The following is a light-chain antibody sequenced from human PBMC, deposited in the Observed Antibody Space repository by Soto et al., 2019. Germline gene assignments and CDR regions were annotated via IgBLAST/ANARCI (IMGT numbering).Light chain of an antibody. J-gene: IGKJ5*01. CDR2: ATS. V-gene: IGKV1-9*01. CDR1: QGISSY. CDR3: QQLNSYPIT. Sequence: IQLTQSPSSLSASVGDRVTITCRASQGISSYLAWYQQIPGRAPKLLISATSTLQSGVPSRFSGSGSGTDFTLTISSLQPEDFATYYCQQLNSYPITFGQGTRLEIK.